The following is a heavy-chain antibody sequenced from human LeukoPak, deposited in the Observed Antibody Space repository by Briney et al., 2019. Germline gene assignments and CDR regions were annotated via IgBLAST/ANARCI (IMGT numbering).Heavy chain of an antibody. V-gene: IGHV3-11*04. Sequence: PGGSLRLSCAASGFTFSDYYMSWVRQAPGKGLEWVSYISSNGSTIYYADSVKGRFTISRDNAKNSLYLQMNSLRAEDTAVYYCARRKIGKLWLLSGWYFDLWGRGTLVTVSS. CDR1: GFTFSDYY. CDR3: ARRKIGKLWLLSGWYFDL. J-gene: IGHJ2*01. D-gene: IGHD5-18*01. CDR2: ISSNGSTI.